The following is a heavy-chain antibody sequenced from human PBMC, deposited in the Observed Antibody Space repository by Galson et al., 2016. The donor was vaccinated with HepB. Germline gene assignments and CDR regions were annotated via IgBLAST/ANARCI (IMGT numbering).Heavy chain of an antibody. CDR1: GGSTSGYY. D-gene: IGHD1-26*01. Sequence: SETLSLTCSVSGGSTSGYYWSWIRQSPEKGLEWIGYMYSSSGTTHYNPSLGGRVTISLDASKNQVSLRLISVTAADTAVYYCARDYYGSPWSMDVWGKGTAVTVSS. J-gene: IGHJ6*03. CDR3: ARDYYGSPWSMDV. CDR2: MYSSSGTT. V-gene: IGHV4-59*01.